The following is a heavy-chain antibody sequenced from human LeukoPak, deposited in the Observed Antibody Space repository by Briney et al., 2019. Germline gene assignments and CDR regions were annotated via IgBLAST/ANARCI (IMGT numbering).Heavy chain of an antibody. J-gene: IGHJ6*02. D-gene: IGHD3-9*01. CDR1: GGSFSGYY. Sequence: SETLSLTCAVYGGSFSGYYWSWIRQPPGKGLEWIGGINHSGSTNYNPPLKSRVTISVDTSKNQFALKLSSVTAADTAVYYCARVLRYFDWLTSNYGMDVWGQGTTVTVSS. V-gene: IGHV4-34*01. CDR3: ARVLRYFDWLTSNYGMDV. CDR2: INHSGST.